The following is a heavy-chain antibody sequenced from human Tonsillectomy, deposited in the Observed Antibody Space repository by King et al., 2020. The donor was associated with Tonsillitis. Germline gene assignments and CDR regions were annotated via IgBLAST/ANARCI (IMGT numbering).Heavy chain of an antibody. CDR2: ISYSGST. V-gene: IGHV4-59*01. CDR1: GGSISSYF. J-gene: IGHJ2*01. Sequence: VQLQESGPGLVKPSETLSLTCTVSGGSISSYFWSWIRQPPGKGLEWIGYISYSGSTNYNPSLKSRVTISVDTSKNQFSLKLSSVTAADTAVYYCATKYYDSSGYSFWYFDLWDRGTLVTVSS. D-gene: IGHD3-22*01. CDR3: ATKYYDSSGYSFWYFDL.